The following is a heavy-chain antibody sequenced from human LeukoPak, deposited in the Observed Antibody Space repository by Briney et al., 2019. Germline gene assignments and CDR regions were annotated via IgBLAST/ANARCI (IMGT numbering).Heavy chain of an antibody. CDR3: AKDFPHYYEVPHGMDV. V-gene: IGHV3-48*03. Sequence: GGSLRLSCAASGFVFGQYEMNWVRQAPGKGLEWIAYISVRAGTIYYGDSAEGRFTISRDDAKNSLYLQMNGLRVEDTAIYYCAKDFPHYYEVPHGMDVWGQGTTVTV. CDR1: GFVFGQYE. D-gene: IGHD3-22*01. J-gene: IGHJ6*02. CDR2: ISVRAGTI.